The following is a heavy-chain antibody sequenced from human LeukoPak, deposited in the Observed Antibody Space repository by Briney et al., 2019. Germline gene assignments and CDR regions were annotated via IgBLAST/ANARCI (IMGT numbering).Heavy chain of an antibody. CDR3: ARATYYYDSSSSYWYYGMDV. CDR2: IYYSGST. V-gene: IGHV4-59*01. CDR1: GGSISSYY. D-gene: IGHD3-22*01. J-gene: IGHJ6*02. Sequence: SETLSLTCTVSGGSISSYYWSWIRQPPGKGLEWTGYIYYSGSTNYNPSLKSRVTISVDTSKNQFSLKLSSVTAADTAVYYCARATYYYDSSSSYWYYGMDVWGQGTTVTVSS.